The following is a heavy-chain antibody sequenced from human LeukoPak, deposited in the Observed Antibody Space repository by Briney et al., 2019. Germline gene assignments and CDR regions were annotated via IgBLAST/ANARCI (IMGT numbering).Heavy chain of an antibody. V-gene: IGHV4-4*07. D-gene: IGHD3-3*01. CDR1: GGSISSYY. CDR2: IYTSGST. CDR3: ARTYYDFWSGYPHYFDY. Sequence: SETLSLTCTVSGGSISSYYWSWIRQPAGKGLEWIGRIYTSGSTNYNPSLKSRVTMSVDTSKNQFSLKLSSVTAADTTVYYCARTYYDFWSGYPHYFDYWGQGTLVTVSP. J-gene: IGHJ4*02.